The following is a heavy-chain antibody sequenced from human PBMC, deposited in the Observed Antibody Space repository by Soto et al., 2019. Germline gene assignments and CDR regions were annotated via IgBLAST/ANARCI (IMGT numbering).Heavy chain of an antibody. CDR2: VSGSGDST. V-gene: IGHV3-23*01. D-gene: IGHD2-21*02. CDR1: AFTFSSYA. J-gene: IGHJ4*02. Sequence: EVQLLESGGGLAQPGGSRRLSCAASAFTFSSYAMSWVRQAPGKGLEWVSAVSGSGDSTYYADSVKGRFTISRDNSKNTLYLQMNSLRAEDTAVYYCAKGRASDCPGCTQDYWGQGTLVTVSS. CDR3: AKGRASDCPGCTQDY.